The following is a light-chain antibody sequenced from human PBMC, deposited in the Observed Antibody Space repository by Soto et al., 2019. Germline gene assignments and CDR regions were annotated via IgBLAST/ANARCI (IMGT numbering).Light chain of an antibody. CDR2: EVS. CDR1: SSDVGAYNY. Sequence: QSALTQPASVSGSPGQTITIPCTGTSSDVGAYNYVSWYQQHPGKAPKLMIYEVSNRPSGVSDRFSGSKSGNTASLPISGLQAADEADYFCSSKRTTASLVFGTGTKVTVL. V-gene: IGLV2-14*01. J-gene: IGLJ1*01. CDR3: SSKRTTASLV.